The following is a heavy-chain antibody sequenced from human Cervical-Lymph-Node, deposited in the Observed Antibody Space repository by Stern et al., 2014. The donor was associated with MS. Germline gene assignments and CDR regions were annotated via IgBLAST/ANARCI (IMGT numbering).Heavy chain of an antibody. J-gene: IGHJ4*02. Sequence: VQLVESGAEVKKPGESLKISCKGSGYSFTSYWIAWVRQMPGKGLEWMGIISPVGSDARYSPSFQGQVTFSDDKSVGTAYVQWNSLKASDTAMYYCARQLSSEELDYWGQGTLVSVSS. CDR2: ISPVGSDA. CDR3: ARQLSSEELDY. D-gene: IGHD6-19*01. CDR1: GYSFTSYW. V-gene: IGHV5-51*01.